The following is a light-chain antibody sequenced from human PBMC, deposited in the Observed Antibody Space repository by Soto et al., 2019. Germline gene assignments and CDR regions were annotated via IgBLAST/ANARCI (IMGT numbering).Light chain of an antibody. V-gene: IGLV2-14*01. J-gene: IGLJ2*01. CDR3: SSYTSSSPV. Sequence: QSALTPPASVSGSPGQSITISCTGTSSDVGGYNYVSWYQQHPGKAPKLMIYEVSNRPSGVSNRFSGYKSGNTASLTISGLQAEDAADYYCSSYTSSSPVFGGGTKVTVL. CDR2: EVS. CDR1: SSDVGGYNY.